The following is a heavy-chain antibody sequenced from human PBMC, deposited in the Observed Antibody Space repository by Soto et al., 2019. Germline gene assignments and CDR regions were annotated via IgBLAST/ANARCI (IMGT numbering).Heavy chain of an antibody. J-gene: IGHJ6*02. CDR1: GGAISSYD. CDR2: VFSSGST. CDR3: ARVAFSYFGMDV. D-gene: IGHD3-3*02. Sequence: PSDTLSLTSSVPGGAISSYDWSWVRQPAGKSLEWSGRVFSSGSTNYNASLKSRVTMSIDTSKNDVSLTLRSVTAADTAVYYCARVAFSYFGMDVWGPGTTVTVSS. V-gene: IGHV4-4*07.